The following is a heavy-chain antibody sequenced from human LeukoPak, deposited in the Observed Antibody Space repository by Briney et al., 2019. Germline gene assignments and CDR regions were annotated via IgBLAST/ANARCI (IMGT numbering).Heavy chain of an antibody. CDR3: AGGIVTTYFFDY. CDR2: INPNSGGT. D-gene: IGHD1-14*01. CDR1: GYTFTGYY. Sequence: ASVKVSCKASGYTFTGYYMHWVRQAPGQGLEWMGRINPNSGGTNYAQKFQGRVTMTRDTSISTAYMELSRLTSDDTAVYFCAGGIVTTYFFDYWGQGTLVTVSS. J-gene: IGHJ4*02. V-gene: IGHV1-2*06.